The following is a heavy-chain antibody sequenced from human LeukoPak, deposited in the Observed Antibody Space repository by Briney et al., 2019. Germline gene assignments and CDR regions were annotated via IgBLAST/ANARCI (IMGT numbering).Heavy chain of an antibody. CDR1: GLPIGDFA. CDR2: ISGDGVST. J-gene: IGHJ4*02. V-gene: IGHV3-43*02. CDR3: ARGSGKFDY. Sequence: GGSLRLSCVASGLPIGDFAMHWVRQAPGQGLEWVSLISGDGVSTFFADSVKGRFSISRDNSKNSLFLEMSSLRTEDTAMYYCARGSGKFDYWGQGTLVAV.